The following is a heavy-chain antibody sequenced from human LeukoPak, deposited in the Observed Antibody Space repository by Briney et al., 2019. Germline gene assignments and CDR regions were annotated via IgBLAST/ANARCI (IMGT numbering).Heavy chain of an antibody. D-gene: IGHD4-17*01. Sequence: SETLSLTCTVSGDSFSSHYWTWIRQPPGKGLEWIGYISFRGSTNYNPSLKSRVTISIDTSKNQFSLKLSSVTAADTAVYYCARDLITVTKGFDIWGQGTMISVSS. CDR2: ISFRGST. CDR3: ARDLITVTKGFDI. J-gene: IGHJ3*02. CDR1: GDSFSSHY. V-gene: IGHV4-59*11.